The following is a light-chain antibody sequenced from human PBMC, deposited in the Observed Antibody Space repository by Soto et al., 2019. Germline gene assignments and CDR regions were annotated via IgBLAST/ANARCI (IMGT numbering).Light chain of an antibody. V-gene: IGLV1-40*01. CDR2: GNI. CDR1: SSNIGAGYD. CDR3: QSYDSTLSARYV. J-gene: IGLJ1*01. Sequence: QAVVTQTPSVSGAPGQKITMSCTGSSSNIGAGYDVHWYQQRPGTAPKLLIFGNINRPSGVPDRFSGSKSGTSASLAITGLQAEDEGDYYCQSYDSTLSARYVFGTGTKLTVL.